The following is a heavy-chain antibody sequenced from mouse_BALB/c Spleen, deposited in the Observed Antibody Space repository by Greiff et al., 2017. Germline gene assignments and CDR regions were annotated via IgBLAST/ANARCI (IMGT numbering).Heavy chain of an antibody. CDR1: GYTFTSYW. CDR2: INPSTGYT. D-gene: IGHD1-1*01. CDR3: AHYYGSPWFAY. V-gene: IGHV1-7*01. Sequence: QVQLQQSGAELAKPGASVKMSCKASGYTFTSYWMHWVKQRPGQGLEWIGYINPSTGYTEYNQKFKDKATLTADKSSSTAYMQLSSLTSEDSAVYYCAHYYGSPWFAYWGQGTLVTVSA. J-gene: IGHJ3*01.